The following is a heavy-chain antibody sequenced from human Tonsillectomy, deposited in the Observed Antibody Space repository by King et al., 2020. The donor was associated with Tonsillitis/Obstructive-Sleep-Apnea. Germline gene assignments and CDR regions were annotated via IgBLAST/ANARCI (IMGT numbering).Heavy chain of an antibody. D-gene: IGHD3-16*01. CDR3: ARDIGGGSAFDI. Sequence: VQLQQWGAGLLKPSETLSLTCGVYGGSFSGYYWSWIRQPPGKGLEWIGESSHTGSTNYNPSLKSRVTISVDTSKKQLSLKLSCVTAADTAVYYCARDIGGGSAFDIWGQGTMVTVSS. V-gene: IGHV4-34*01. CDR1: GGSFSGYY. J-gene: IGHJ3*02. CDR2: SSHTGST.